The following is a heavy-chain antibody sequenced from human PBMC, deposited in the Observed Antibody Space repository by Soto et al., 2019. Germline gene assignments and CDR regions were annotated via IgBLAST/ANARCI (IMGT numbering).Heavy chain of an antibody. CDR2: IYYSGST. D-gene: IGHD1-26*01. CDR1: GGSISSYY. V-gene: IGHV4-59*01. Sequence: SETLCLTCTVSGGSISSYYWSWIRQPPGKGLEWIGYIYYSGSTNYNPSLKSRVTISVDTSKNQFSLKLSSVTAADTAVYYCARDRGSTLGDYYYYYGMDVWGQGTTVTVSS. J-gene: IGHJ6*02. CDR3: ARDRGSTLGDYYYYYGMDV.